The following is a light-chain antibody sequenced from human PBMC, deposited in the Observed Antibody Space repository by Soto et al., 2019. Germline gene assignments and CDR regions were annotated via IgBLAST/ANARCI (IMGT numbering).Light chain of an antibody. J-gene: IGKJ1*01. CDR2: AAS. Sequence: DIQMTQSPSSLSASVGDRVSVTCRASQSISTFLNWYQQRPGEAPKLLIYAASSLQSGVPSRFSASGSGADFTLTIGSLQPEDFATYYCQHSYTTPRTFGQGTKVEVK. CDR3: QHSYTTPRT. V-gene: IGKV1-39*01. CDR1: QSISTF.